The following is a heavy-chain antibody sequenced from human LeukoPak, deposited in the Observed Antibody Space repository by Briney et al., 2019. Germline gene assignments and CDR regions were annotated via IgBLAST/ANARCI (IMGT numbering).Heavy chain of an antibody. CDR1: GYTITGYY. Sequence: ASVKVSCKASGYTITGYYVHWVPQAPGQGLEWMGWINPKSGGTDCAQKFQGRVTMTRDTSISTAYMELTRLTADDTAVYYCASTACSGNCYFDYWGQGTLVTVSS. D-gene: IGHD2-15*01. V-gene: IGHV1-2*02. J-gene: IGHJ4*02. CDR2: INPKSGGT. CDR3: ASTACSGNCYFDY.